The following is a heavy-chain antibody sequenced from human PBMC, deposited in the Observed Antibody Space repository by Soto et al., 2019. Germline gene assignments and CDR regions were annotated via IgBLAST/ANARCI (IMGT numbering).Heavy chain of an antibody. CDR1: GYTFTSYA. J-gene: IGHJ6*02. V-gene: IGHV1-3*01. CDR2: INAGNGNT. CDR3: ASSYSNYALIDYYYYGMDV. D-gene: IGHD4-4*01. Sequence: ASVKVSCKASGYTFTSYAMHWVRQAPGQGLEWMGWINAGNGNTKYSQKFQGRVTITRDTSASTAYMELSSLRSEDTAVYYCASSYSNYALIDYYYYGMDVWGQGTTVTVS.